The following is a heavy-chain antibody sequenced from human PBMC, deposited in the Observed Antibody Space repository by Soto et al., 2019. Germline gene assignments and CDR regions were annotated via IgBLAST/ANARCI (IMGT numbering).Heavy chain of an antibody. J-gene: IGHJ4*02. D-gene: IGHD6-19*01. CDR3: ARHYPARLGIVVAGSFDY. Sequence: QLQLQESGPGLVKPSETLSLTCTVSGGSISSRSYSWGWIRHPPGKGLGWIGTIYYSGSTYYNPSPKSRVTISVDTSKNEFSLKLNSVTAADTAVYYCARHYPARLGIVVAGSFDYWGQGTLVTVSS. V-gene: IGHV4-39*01. CDR1: GGSISSRSYS. CDR2: IYYSGST.